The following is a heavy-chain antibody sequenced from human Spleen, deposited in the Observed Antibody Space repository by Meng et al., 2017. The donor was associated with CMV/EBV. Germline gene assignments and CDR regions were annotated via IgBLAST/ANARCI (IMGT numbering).Heavy chain of an antibody. Sequence: GESLKISCAASGFTFSSYTLNWVRQAPGKGLEWVSSISSSSNYLYYADSVKGRFTISRDNAKNSLYLQMNSLRAEDTAAYYCSRYCRSISCHAGSFDYWGQGTLVTVSS. D-gene: IGHD2-2*01. V-gene: IGHV3-21*01. CDR1: GFTFSSYT. CDR3: SRYCRSISCHAGSFDY. CDR2: ISSSSNYL. J-gene: IGHJ4*02.